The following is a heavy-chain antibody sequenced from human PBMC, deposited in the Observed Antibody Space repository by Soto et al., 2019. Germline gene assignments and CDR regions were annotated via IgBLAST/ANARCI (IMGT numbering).Heavy chain of an antibody. J-gene: IGHJ6*02. CDR2: IYYSGST. CDR3: ARGDYAGMDV. CDR1: GGSISSSSYY. V-gene: IGHV4-39*01. Sequence: SETLSLTCTVSGGSISSSSYYWGWIRQPPGKGLEWIGSIYYSGSTYYSPSLKSRVTISVDTSKNQFSLKLSSVTAADTAVYYCARGDYAGMDVWGQGTTVTVSS.